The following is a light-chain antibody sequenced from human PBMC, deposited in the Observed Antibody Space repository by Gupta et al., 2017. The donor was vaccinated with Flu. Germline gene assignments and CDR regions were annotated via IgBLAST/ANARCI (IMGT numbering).Light chain of an antibody. CDR3: QQRYSWPLT. J-gene: IGKJ4*01. V-gene: IGKV3-11*01. CDR1: HSVCGY. CDR2: ESS. Sequence: ERATLFCRASHSVCGYLGGYQQKPGQAPRLLIYESSNRATGIPARFSGSGSGTDFTLTISTLEPEDFAVYYCQQRYSWPLTFGGGTKLEI.